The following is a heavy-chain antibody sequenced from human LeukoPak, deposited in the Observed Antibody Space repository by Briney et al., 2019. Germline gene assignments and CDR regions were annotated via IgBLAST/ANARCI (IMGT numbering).Heavy chain of an antibody. CDR1: GFTFSSHA. CDR3: AKEAGGFDY. CDR2: ISGSGGST. D-gene: IGHD3-10*01. Sequence: GGSLRLSCAGSGFTFSSHAMSWVRQAPGKGLEWVSAISGSGGSTYYADSVKGRFTISRDNSNYTLYLLMNSLRAEDTAVYYCAKEAGGFDYWGQGTLVTVSS. V-gene: IGHV3-23*01. J-gene: IGHJ4*02.